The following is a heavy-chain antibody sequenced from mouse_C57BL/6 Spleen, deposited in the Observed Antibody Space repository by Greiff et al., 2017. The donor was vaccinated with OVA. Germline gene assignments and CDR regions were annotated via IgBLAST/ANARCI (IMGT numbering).Heavy chain of an antibody. Sequence: VQLQQSGPELVKPGASVTISCKASGYAFSSSWMNWVKQRPGKGLEWIGRIYPGDGDTNYNGKFKGKATLTADKSSSTAYMQLSSLTSEDSAVYFCARIGNWDEAYWGQGTLVTVSA. CDR1: GYAFSSSW. CDR2: IYPGDGDT. J-gene: IGHJ3*01. V-gene: IGHV1-82*01. D-gene: IGHD4-1*01. CDR3: ARIGNWDEAY.